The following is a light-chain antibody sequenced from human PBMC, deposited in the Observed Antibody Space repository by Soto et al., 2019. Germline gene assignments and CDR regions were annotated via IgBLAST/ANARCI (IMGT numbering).Light chain of an antibody. Sequence: EIVLTQSPGTLSLSPGERATLSCRASQSVSSSYLAWYQHKPGQAPRLLIYGASSRATGIPDRFSGSGSGKDFTLTISRLEPEDFAVYYCQQYGSSPPTFGPGTKLEIK. CDR2: GAS. CDR1: QSVSSSY. J-gene: IGKJ2*01. V-gene: IGKV3-20*01. CDR3: QQYGSSPPT.